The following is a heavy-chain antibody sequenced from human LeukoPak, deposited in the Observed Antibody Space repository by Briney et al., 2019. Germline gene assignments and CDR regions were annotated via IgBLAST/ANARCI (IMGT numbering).Heavy chain of an antibody. J-gene: IGHJ4*02. D-gene: IGHD1-14*01. CDR2: ISNDGSTK. Sequence: PGGSLRLSCIASGFSFSSYGMHWVRQAPGKGLEWVAVISNDGSTKYYADSVKGRFTVSRDNSKNTLFLQMNSLRAEDTAVYYCAQEAQGQPATYCSYFKYWGQGTLVTVSS. CDR1: GFSFSSYG. V-gene: IGHV3-30*18. CDR3: AQEAQGQPATYCSYFKY.